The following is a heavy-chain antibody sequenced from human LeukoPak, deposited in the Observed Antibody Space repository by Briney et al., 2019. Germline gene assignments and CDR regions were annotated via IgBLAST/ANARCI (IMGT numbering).Heavy chain of an antibody. CDR1: GTSIKTTTYY. CDR2: IYENGNS. D-gene: IGHD3-22*01. V-gene: IGHV4-39*01. Sequence: SETLSLTCTVSGTSIKTTTYYWAWIRQPPGKGLEWIGSIYENGNSYYNPSLQSRDTLSVDTSKNQFSLRLLSVIVADTAVYYCARHTIGYYYDNSGDGAFDLWGQGTLVTVST. CDR3: ARHTIGYYYDNSGDGAFDL. J-gene: IGHJ3*01.